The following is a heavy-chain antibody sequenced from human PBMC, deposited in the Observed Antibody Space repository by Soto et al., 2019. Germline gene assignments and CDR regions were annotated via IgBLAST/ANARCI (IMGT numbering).Heavy chain of an antibody. CDR3: AKSKLYCERANSYVFDY. CDR2: ISGRGGST. J-gene: IGHJ4*01. D-gene: IGHD5-18*01. V-gene: IGHV3-23*01. Sequence: EVQLLASGGDLVQPGGSLRLSCAASGFTFSNYAMSWVRQAPGKGLGWVSSISGRGGSTYADSVKGRFAISRDNSKTTLYLQTSSLRAENTAMYYCAKSKLYCERANSYVFDYWGQVPWSPSPQ. CDR1: GFTFSNYA.